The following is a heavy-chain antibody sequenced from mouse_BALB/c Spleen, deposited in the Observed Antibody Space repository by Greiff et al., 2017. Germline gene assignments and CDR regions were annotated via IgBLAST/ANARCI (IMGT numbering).Heavy chain of an antibody. V-gene: IGHV7-3*02. J-gene: IGHJ3*01. D-gene: IGHD4-1*01. CDR3: ARDTNWAPFAY. Sequence: EVQGVESGGGLVQPGGSLRLSCATSGFTFTDYYMSWVRQPPGKALEWLGFIRNKANGYTTEYSASVKGRFTISRDNSQSILYLQMNTLRAEDSATYYCARDTNWAPFAYWGQGTLVTVSA. CDR1: GFTFTDYY. CDR2: IRNKANGYTT.